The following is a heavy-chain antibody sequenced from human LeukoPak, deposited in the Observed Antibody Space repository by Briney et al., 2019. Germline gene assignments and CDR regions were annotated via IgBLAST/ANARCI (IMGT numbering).Heavy chain of an antibody. CDR1: GYTFTSYG. D-gene: IGHD6-19*01. CDR3: ARVRAAGSSGWPDY. V-gene: IGHV1-18*01. CDR2: ISAYNGNT. J-gene: IGHJ4*02. Sequence: ASVKVSCKASGYTFTSYGISWVRQAPGQGLEWMGWISAYNGNTSYAQKVQGRVTMTTDTSTSTAYMELRSLRSDDTAVYYCARVRAAGSSGWPDYWGQGTLVTVSS.